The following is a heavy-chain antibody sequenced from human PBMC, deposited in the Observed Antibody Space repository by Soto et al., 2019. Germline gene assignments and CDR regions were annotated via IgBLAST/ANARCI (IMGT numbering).Heavy chain of an antibody. CDR2: INWNGGST. V-gene: IGHV3-20*04. CDR3: ARELRITMIVVAPDAFDI. Sequence: GGSLRLSCAASGFTFDDYGMSWVRQAPGKGLEWVSGINWNGGSTGYADSVKGRFTISRDNAKNSLYLQMNSLRAEDTALYYCARELRITMIVVAPDAFDIWGQGTMVTVSS. J-gene: IGHJ3*02. D-gene: IGHD3-22*01. CDR1: GFTFDDYG.